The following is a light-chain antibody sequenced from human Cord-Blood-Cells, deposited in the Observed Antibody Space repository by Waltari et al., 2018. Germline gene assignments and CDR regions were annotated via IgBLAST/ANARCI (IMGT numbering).Light chain of an antibody. CDR3: QQRSNWPIT. J-gene: IGKJ5*01. Sequence: IVLTYSPATLSLSPGERATLSCRASQSVSSYLAWYQQKPGQAPRLLIYDASNRATGIPARFSGSGSGTDFTLTISSLEPEDFAVYYCQQRSNWPITFGQGTRLEIK. V-gene: IGKV3-11*01. CDR1: QSVSSY. CDR2: DAS.